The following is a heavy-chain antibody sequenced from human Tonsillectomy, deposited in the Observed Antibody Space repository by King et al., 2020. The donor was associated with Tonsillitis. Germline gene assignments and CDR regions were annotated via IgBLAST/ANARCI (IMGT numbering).Heavy chain of an antibody. CDR1: GFMFDDCA. J-gene: IGHJ4*02. CDR2: NKWSGGSI. D-gene: IGHD3-10*01. CDR3: AKGIFGIIPPFDY. Sequence: DVQLVESGGGLVHPGGSLRLSCAASGFMFDDCAMHWVRQAPGKGLEWGSGNKWSGGSIGYTDSVKGRFTISRDNAKNSLYLQMNSLRAEDTALYYCAKGIFGIIPPFDYWGQGTLVTVSS. V-gene: IGHV3-9*01.